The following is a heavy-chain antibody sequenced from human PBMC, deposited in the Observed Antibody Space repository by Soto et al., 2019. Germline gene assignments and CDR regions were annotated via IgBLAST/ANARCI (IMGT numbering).Heavy chain of an antibody. CDR3: ARSEVDTAMVPDFDY. CDR2: IIPILGIA. J-gene: IGHJ4*02. Sequence: ASVKLSCKASGGTFSSYTISWVRQAPGQGLEWMGRIIPILGIANYAQKFQGRVTITADKSTSTAYMELSSLRPEDTAVYYCARSEVDTAMVPDFDYWGQATLVTVSS. V-gene: IGHV1-69*02. D-gene: IGHD5-18*01. CDR1: GGTFSSYT.